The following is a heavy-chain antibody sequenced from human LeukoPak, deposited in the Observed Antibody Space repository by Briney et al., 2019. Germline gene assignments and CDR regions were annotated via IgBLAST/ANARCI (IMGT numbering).Heavy chain of an antibody. Sequence: SETLSLTCAVYGGTFSGYYWSWIRQPPGKGLEWIGEINHSGSTNYNPSLKSRVTISLDTSKNQFSLKLSSVTAADAAVYYCARVYYDFTWGQGTLVTVSS. J-gene: IGHJ5*02. CDR2: INHSGST. CDR1: GGTFSGYY. V-gene: IGHV4-34*01. D-gene: IGHD3-3*01. CDR3: ARVYYDFT.